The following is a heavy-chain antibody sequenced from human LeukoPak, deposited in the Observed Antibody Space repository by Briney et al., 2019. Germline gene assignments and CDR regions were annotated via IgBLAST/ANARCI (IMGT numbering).Heavy chain of an antibody. V-gene: IGHV1-18*01. Sequence: GASVKVSCKASGYTFTSYVMSWVRQAPGQGLEWMGWISGYNGNTNYAQKLQGRVTMTTDTSTSTAYMELRSLRSDDTAVYYCARARHSGYDWGYWGQGTLVTVSS. CDR1: GYTFTSYV. CDR2: ISGYNGNT. D-gene: IGHD5-12*01. CDR3: ARARHSGYDWGY. J-gene: IGHJ4*02.